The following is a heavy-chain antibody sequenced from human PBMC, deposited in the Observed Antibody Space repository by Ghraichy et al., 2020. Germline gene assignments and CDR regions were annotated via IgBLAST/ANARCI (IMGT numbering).Heavy chain of an antibody. CDR3: ARVGAIYPLDY. CDR1: GDSISTYY. J-gene: IGHJ4*02. Sequence: SETLSLTCSVSGDSISTYYWSWIRQPPGKGLEWIGYIYYSGRTNYNPPLKSRVTISVDTSKNQFSLKLSSVTAADTAVYYCARVGAIYPLDYWGQGTLVTVSS. D-gene: IGHD1-26*01. CDR2: IYYSGRT. V-gene: IGHV4-59*12.